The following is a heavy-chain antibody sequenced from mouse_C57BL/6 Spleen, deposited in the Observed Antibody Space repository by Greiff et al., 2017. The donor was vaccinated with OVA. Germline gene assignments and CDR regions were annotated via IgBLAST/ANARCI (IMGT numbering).Heavy chain of an antibody. J-gene: IGHJ4*01. Sequence: DVKLQESGAELVRPGASVKLSCTASGFNIKDDYMHWVKQRPEQGLEWIGWIDPENGDTEYASKFQGKATITADTSSNTAYLQLSSLTSEDTAVYYCTTTVVERDYAMDYWGQGTSVTVSS. CDR1: GFNIKDDY. CDR3: TTTVVERDYAMDY. V-gene: IGHV14-4*01. D-gene: IGHD1-1*01. CDR2: IDPENGDT.